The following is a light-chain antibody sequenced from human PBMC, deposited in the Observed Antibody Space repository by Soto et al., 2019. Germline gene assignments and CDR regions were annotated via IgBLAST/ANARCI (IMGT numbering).Light chain of an antibody. CDR2: DVT. CDR3: CSHSASYTFV. J-gene: IGLJ1*01. CDR1: SSDVGGYNC. V-gene: IGLV2-11*01. Sequence: QSALTQPRSVSGSPGQSVTISCTGTSSDVGGYNCVSWYQQHPGKAPQLIIYDVTQRPSGVPDRSSGSKSGNTASLSISGLQAEDEADYYCCSHSASYTFVFGTGTKVTVL.